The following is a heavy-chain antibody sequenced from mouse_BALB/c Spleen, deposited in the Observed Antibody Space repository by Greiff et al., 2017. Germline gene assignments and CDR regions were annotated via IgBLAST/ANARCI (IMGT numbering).Heavy chain of an antibody. CDR1: GFSLTGYG. Sequence: VMLVESGPGLVAPSQSLSITCTVSGFSLTGYGVNWVRQPPGKGLEWMGMIWGDGSTDYNSALKSRLSISKDNSKSQVCLKMNSLQTDDTARYYCAREEGYYGYLDYGGQDTTLTVSS. CDR3: AREEGYYGYLDY. D-gene: IGHD1-1*01. CDR2: IWGDGST. J-gene: IGHJ2*01. V-gene: IGHV2-6-7*01.